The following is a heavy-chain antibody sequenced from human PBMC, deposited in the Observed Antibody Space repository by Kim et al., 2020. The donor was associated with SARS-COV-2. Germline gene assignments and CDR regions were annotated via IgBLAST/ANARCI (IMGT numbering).Heavy chain of an antibody. J-gene: IGHJ6*02. V-gene: IGHV3-30*18. CDR2: ISYDGSNK. Sequence: GGSLRLSCAASGFTFSSYGMHWVRQAPGKGLEWVAVISYDGSNKYYADSVKGRFTISRDNSKNTLYLQMNSLRAEDTAVYYCAKDRPPITMVRGVIPGYYYYYGMDVWGQGTTVTVSS. D-gene: IGHD3-10*01. CDR3: AKDRPPITMVRGVIPGYYYYYGMDV. CDR1: GFTFSSYG.